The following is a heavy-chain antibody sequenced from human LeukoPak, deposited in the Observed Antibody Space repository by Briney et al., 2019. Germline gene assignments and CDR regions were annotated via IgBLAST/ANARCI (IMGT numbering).Heavy chain of an antibody. CDR3: AKDGGLWVSAHWGDS. Sequence: GGSLRLSCAASGFTVSSNYMNWVRQAPGKGLEWVSTITTSDGNTYYADSVKGRFTVSRDNSKNTLFLQMNSLRAEDTAVYYCAKDGGLWVSAHWGDSWGRGTLVTVSS. D-gene: IGHD7-27*01. CDR2: ITTSDGNT. V-gene: IGHV3-23*01. J-gene: IGHJ4*02. CDR1: GFTVSSNY.